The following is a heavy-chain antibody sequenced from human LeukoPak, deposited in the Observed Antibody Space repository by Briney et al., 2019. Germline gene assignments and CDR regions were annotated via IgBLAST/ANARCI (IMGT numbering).Heavy chain of an antibody. CDR2: FDPEDGET. Sequence: GASVKVSCKVSGYTLTELSMHWVRQAPGKGLEWMGGFDPEDGETIYAQKFQGRVTMTEDTSTNTAYMELSSLRSEDTAVYYCATAWMVRGVFDYWGQGTLVTVSS. D-gene: IGHD3-10*01. V-gene: IGHV1-24*01. CDR1: GYTLTELS. CDR3: ATAWMVRGVFDY. J-gene: IGHJ4*02.